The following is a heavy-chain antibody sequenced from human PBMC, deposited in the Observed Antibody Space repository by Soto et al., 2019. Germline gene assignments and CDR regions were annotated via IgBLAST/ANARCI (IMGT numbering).Heavy chain of an antibody. V-gene: IGHV3-33*03. J-gene: IGHJ4*02. D-gene: IGHD2-2*01. CDR3: AKALTYCSSYVCDAGTPPPFDS. CDR1: GFTFSSYG. CDR2: IWYDGSNK. Sequence: GGSLRLSCAASGFTFSSYGMHWVRQAPGKGLEWVAVIWYDGSNKYYADSVKGRFTISRDNSKSTLDLQMSSLRAGDTAFYYCAKALTYCSSYVCDAGTPPPFDSWGLGTLVTVSS.